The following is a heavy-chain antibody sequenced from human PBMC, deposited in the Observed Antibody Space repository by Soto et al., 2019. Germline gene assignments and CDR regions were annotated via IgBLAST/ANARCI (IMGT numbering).Heavy chain of an antibody. CDR1: GYTFTSYD. J-gene: IGHJ6*03. D-gene: IGHD6-13*01. CDR2: MNPNSGNT. CDR3: ARGPIAAPIYYYYYMDV. V-gene: IGHV1-8*01. Sequence: QVQLVQSGAEVKKPGASVKVSCKASGYTFTSYDINWVRQATGQGLEWMGWMNPNSGNTGYAQKFQGRVTMTRNTPISTAYMELSSLRSEDTAVYYCARGPIAAPIYYYYYMDVWGKGTTVTVSS.